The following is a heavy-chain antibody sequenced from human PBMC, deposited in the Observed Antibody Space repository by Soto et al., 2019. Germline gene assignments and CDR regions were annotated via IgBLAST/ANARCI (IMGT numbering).Heavy chain of an antibody. V-gene: IGHV3-33*01. D-gene: IGHD3-22*01. CDR2: IWYDGSNK. J-gene: IGHJ6*02. Sequence: GGSLRLSCAASGFTFSSYGMHWVRQAPGKGLDWVAVIWYDGSNKYYADSVKGRFTISRDNSKNTLYLQMNSLRAEDTAVYYCARYDSSGYYWPYYYYGMDVWGQGTTVTVSS. CDR3: ARYDSSGYYWPYYYYGMDV. CDR1: GFTFSSYG.